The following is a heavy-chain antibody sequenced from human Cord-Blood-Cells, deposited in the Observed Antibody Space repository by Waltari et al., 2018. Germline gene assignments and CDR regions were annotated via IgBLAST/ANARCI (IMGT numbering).Heavy chain of an antibody. J-gene: IGHJ4*02. CDR3: ARGVGTMVRGVIDY. CDR2: INHSGST. D-gene: IGHD3-10*01. Sequence: QVQLQQWGAGLLKPSATLSPTCAVSGGSFSGSYWSWIRQPPGKGLEWIREINHSGSTTYNPSLKSRVTISVDTSKNQFSLKLSSVTAADTAVYYCARGVGTMVRGVIDYWGQGTLVTVSS. CDR1: GGSFSGSY. V-gene: IGHV4-34*01.